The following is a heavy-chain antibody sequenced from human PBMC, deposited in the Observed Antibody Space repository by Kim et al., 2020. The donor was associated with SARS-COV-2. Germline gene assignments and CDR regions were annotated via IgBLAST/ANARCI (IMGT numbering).Heavy chain of an antibody. CDR1: GFTFSSYA. Sequence: GGSLRLSCAASGFTFSSYAMSWVRQAPGKGLEWVSVLYSGGSSTYYADSVKGRFTISRDNSKNTLYLQMNSLRAEDTAVYYCAKARGNSSGPKKYYFDY. CDR3: AKARGNSSGPKKYYFDY. D-gene: IGHD6-19*01. CDR2: LYSGGSST. J-gene: IGHJ4*01. V-gene: IGHV3-23*03.